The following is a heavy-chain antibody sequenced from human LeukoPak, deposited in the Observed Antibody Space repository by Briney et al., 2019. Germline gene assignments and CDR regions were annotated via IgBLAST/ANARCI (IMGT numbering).Heavy chain of an antibody. CDR2: IYYSGST. D-gene: IGHD2/OR15-2a*01. Sequence: SQTLSLTCTVSGGSISSGGYYWSWIRQHPGKGLKWIGYIYYSGSTYYNPSLKSRVTISVDTSKNQFSLKLSSVTAADTAVYYCARGLWDSTGFDYWGQGTLVTVSS. CDR3: ARGLWDSTGFDY. V-gene: IGHV4-31*03. CDR1: GGSISSGGYY. J-gene: IGHJ4*02.